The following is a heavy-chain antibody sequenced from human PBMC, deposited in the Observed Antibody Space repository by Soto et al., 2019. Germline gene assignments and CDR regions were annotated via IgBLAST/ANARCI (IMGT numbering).Heavy chain of an antibody. Sequence: PGGSLRLSCAASGFTFSSYWMHWVRQAPGKGLVWVSRINSDGSSTSYADSVKGRFTISRDNAKSTLYLQMNSLRAEDTAVYCCARTHLGYCSGGSCYPGFDYWGQGTLV. CDR1: GFTFSSYW. D-gene: IGHD2-15*01. CDR2: INSDGSST. J-gene: IGHJ4*02. CDR3: ARTHLGYCSGGSCYPGFDY. V-gene: IGHV3-74*01.